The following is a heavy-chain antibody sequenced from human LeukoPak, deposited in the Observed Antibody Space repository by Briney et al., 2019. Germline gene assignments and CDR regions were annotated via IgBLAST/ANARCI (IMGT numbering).Heavy chain of an antibody. Sequence: SETLSLTCTVSGGSISSSNYFWGWIRQPPGKGLEWIGSIFYSGNTYNNPSLQSRVTTSVDTSKDQFSLKLSSVTAADTAVYYCARDSLADDAFDIWGQGTMVTVSS. J-gene: IGHJ3*02. CDR1: GGSISSSNYF. V-gene: IGHV4-39*07. CDR3: ARDSLADDAFDI. CDR2: IFYSGNT.